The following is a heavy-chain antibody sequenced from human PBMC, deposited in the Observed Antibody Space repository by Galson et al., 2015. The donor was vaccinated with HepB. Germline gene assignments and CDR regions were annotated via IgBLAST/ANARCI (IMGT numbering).Heavy chain of an antibody. J-gene: IGHJ4*02. CDR3: ARGAGLGGYGFDFDY. CDR2: INHSGST. V-gene: IGHV4-34*01. CDR1: GGSFSGYY. Sequence: ETLSLTCAVYGGSFSGYYWSWIRQPPGKGLEWIGEINHSGSTNYNPSLKSRVTISVDTSKNQFSLKLSSVTAADTAVYYCARGAGLGGYGFDFDYWGQGTLVTVSS. D-gene: IGHD5-12*01.